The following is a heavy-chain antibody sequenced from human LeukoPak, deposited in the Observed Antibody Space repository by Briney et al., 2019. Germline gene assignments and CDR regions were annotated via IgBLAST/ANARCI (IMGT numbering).Heavy chain of an antibody. J-gene: IGHJ4*02. CDR2: INTDGSIT. V-gene: IGHV3-74*01. CDR1: GFTFSSHW. D-gene: IGHD4-17*01. CDR3: ARGGDYGDYSLRY. Sequence: AGGSLRLSCAASGFTFSSHWMHWVRQAPGKGLLWVSRINTDGSITTYADSVKGRFTISRDNAKNTLYLQMNSLRAEDTAVYYCARGGDYGDYSLRYWGQGTLVTVSS.